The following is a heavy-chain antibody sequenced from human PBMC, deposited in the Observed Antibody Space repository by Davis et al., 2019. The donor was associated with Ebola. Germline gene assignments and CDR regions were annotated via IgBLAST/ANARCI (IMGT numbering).Heavy chain of an antibody. CDR2: INPNSGGT. D-gene: IGHD2-2*02. J-gene: IGHJ6*03. Sequence: ASVKVSCKASGYTFTGYYMHWVRRAPGQGLEWMGWINPNSGGTNYAQKFQGWVTMTRDTSISTAYMELSRLRSDDTAVYYCARGAKYQLLYKGGDYYYMDVWGKGTTVTVSS. CDR1: GYTFTGYY. CDR3: ARGAKYQLLYKGGDYYYMDV. V-gene: IGHV1-2*04.